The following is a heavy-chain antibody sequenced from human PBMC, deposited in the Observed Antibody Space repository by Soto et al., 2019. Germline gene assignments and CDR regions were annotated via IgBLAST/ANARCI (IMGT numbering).Heavy chain of an antibody. D-gene: IGHD2-8*01. CDR1: GYTFTSYG. CDR3: ARWSGGYCTNGVCHGGNYYYGMDV. J-gene: IGHJ6*02. Sequence: ASVKVSCKVSGYTFTSYGISWVRQAPGQGLEWMGWISAYNGNTNYAQKLQGRVTMTTDTSTSTAYMELRSLRSDDTAVYYCARWSGGYCTNGVCHGGNYYYGMDVWGQGTTVTVSS. CDR2: ISAYNGNT. V-gene: IGHV1-18*01.